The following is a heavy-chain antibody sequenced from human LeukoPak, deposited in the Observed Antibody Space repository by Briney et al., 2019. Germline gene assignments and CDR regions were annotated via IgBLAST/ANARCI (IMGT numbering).Heavy chain of an antibody. D-gene: IGHD2-15*01. CDR2: ISSRDSTI. Sequence: GGSLRLSCAASGFSFGGPEMNWARQAPGKGLEWVPYISSRDSTIYYADSVKGRFTISRDNAKNSLYLQMNSLRAEDTAVYYCARALGECTSDSCAIDYWGQGTLVTVSS. CDR3: ARALGECTSDSCAIDY. J-gene: IGHJ4*02. V-gene: IGHV3-48*03. CDR1: GFSFGGPE.